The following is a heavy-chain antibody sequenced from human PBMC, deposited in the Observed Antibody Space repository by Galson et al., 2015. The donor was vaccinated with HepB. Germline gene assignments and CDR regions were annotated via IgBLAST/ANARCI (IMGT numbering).Heavy chain of an antibody. D-gene: IGHD3-22*01. CDR3: ATSRRYYFDSSAYSTPWTYYFDF. V-gene: IGHV5-51*03. CDR2: IYPGDSDT. J-gene: IGHJ4*02. Sequence: QSGAEVKKPGESLKISCQGYGSSFTTYWIAWVRQMPGKGLEWMGIIYPGDSDTRYSPSFQGHITISADKSISTTYLQWTSLQASDTAMYYCATSRRYYFDSSAYSTPWTYYFDFWGQGTLVTVSS. CDR1: GSSFTTYW.